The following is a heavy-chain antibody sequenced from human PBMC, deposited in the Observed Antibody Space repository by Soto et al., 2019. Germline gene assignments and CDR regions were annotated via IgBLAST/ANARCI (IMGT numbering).Heavy chain of an antibody. CDR1: GGSITSGGYY. D-gene: IGHD3-10*01. Sequence: QVQLQESGPGLVKPSQTLSLTCTVSGGSITSGGYYWCWIRQHPGKGLEWIGYIYYSGSTYYKPSRKSRVTIAVDRSKNQFSLKLSSVTAPETAVYYCARDLRGPRAYEIRGQGTMVTV. CDR2: IYYSGST. V-gene: IGHV4-31*03. J-gene: IGHJ3*02. CDR3: ARDLRGPRAYEI.